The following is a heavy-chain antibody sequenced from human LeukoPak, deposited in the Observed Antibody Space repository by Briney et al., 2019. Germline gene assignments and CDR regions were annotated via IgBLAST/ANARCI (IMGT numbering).Heavy chain of an antibody. J-gene: IGHJ4*02. V-gene: IGHV4-4*02. CDR3: ARGQGVAAPAFDY. Sequence: SGTLSLTCAVSGGSISSSNWWSWVRQPPGKGLEWIGEIYHSGSSNYNPSLKSRVTISVDTSKNQFSLKLSSVTAVDTAVYYCARGQGVAAPAFDYWGQGTLVTVSS. D-gene: IGHD2-15*01. CDR1: GGSISSSNW. CDR2: IYHSGSS.